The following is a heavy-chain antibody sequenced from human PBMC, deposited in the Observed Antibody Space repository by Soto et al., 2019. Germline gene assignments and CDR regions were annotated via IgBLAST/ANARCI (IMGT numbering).Heavy chain of an antibody. D-gene: IGHD2-21*02. Sequence: EVQLLESGGGLVQPGGSLRLSCAASGFTFSSYAMSWVRQAPGKGLEWVSAISGSGGSTYYADSVKGRFTISRDNSKNKLYLQMNSLRAEDTAVYYCAKSVKLAYCGGDCYSRFDYWGQGTLVTVSS. V-gene: IGHV3-23*01. CDR3: AKSVKLAYCGGDCYSRFDY. CDR2: ISGSGGST. CDR1: GFTFSSYA. J-gene: IGHJ4*02.